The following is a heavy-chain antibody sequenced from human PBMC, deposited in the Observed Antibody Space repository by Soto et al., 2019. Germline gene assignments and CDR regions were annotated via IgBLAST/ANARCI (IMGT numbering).Heavy chain of an antibody. J-gene: IGHJ6*02. V-gene: IGHV5-51*01. CDR3: ARHPTPRYSSGWYEDYYYYYGMDV. CDR1: GYSVTSYW. CDR2: IYPGDSDT. D-gene: IGHD6-19*01. Sequence: GESLKISCKGSGYSVTSYWIGWVRQMPGKGLEWMGIIYPGDSDTRYSPSFQGQVTISADKSISTAYLQWSSLKASDAAMYYCARHPTPRYSSGWYEDYYYYYGMDVWAQGTTVTVSS.